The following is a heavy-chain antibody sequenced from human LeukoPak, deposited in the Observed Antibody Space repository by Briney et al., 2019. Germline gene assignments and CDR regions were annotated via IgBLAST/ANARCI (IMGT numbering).Heavy chain of an antibody. CDR2: INAGNGNT. CDR1: GYTFTSYA. J-gene: IGHJ4*02. D-gene: IGHD3-10*01. CDR3: ARVSLWFGEFIDY. Sequence: GASVKVSCKASGYTFTSYAMHWVRQAPGQRLEWMGWINAGNGNTKYSQKFQGRVTITRDTSASTAYMELSSLRSEDTAVYYCARVSLWFGEFIDYWGQGTLATVSS. V-gene: IGHV1-3*01.